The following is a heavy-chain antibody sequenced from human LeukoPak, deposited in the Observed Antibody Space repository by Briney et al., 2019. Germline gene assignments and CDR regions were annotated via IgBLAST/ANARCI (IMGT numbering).Heavy chain of an antibody. CDR1: GGSISSSSYY. CDR3: ARLKLGNFSGFDY. Sequence: PSETLSLTCTVSGGSISSSSYYWGWIRQPPGKGLEWIGSIYYSGSTYYNPSLKSRVTISVDTSKNQFSLKLSSVTAADTAVYYCARLKLGNFSGFDYWGQGNLVTVSS. D-gene: IGHD7-27*01. CDR2: IYYSGST. V-gene: IGHV4-39*01. J-gene: IGHJ4*02.